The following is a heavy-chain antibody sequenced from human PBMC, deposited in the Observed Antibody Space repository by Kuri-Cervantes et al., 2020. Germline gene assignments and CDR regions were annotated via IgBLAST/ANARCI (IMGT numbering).Heavy chain of an antibody. CDR2: IHTSGST. V-gene: IGHV4-4*07. CDR1: GDSISPYY. D-gene: IGHD3-22*01. CDR3: ARESWRYDSSGYYFHYGMDV. Sequence: SETLSLTCTVSGDSISPYYWGWIRQPAGKGLEWIGRIHTSGSTNYNPSLKSRVTISVDTSKNLISLKLSSVTAADTAVYYCARESWRYDSSGYYFHYGMDVWGQGTTVTVSS. J-gene: IGHJ6*02.